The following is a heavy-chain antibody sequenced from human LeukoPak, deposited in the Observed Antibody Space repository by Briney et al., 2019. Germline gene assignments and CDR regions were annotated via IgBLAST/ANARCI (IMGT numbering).Heavy chain of an antibody. D-gene: IGHD4-17*01. Sequence: ASVKVSCKASGYTFTNYGITWVRQAPGQGLEWMGWFSPYNGNTNYPRKLQGRVTMTTDTSTSTAYMELRSLRSDDTALYYCATEGGWQPTDYGDHVYWGQGTLVTVSS. V-gene: IGHV1-18*01. J-gene: IGHJ4*02. CDR3: ATEGGWQPTDYGDHVY. CDR1: GYTFTNYG. CDR2: FSPYNGNT.